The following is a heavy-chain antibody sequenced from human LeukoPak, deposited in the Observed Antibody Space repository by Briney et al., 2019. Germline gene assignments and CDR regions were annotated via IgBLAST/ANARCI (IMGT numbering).Heavy chain of an antibody. Sequence: GGSLRLSCAASGFTFNTYAMIWVRQAAGKGLEWVSSISGNGGGTYYADSVKGRFTISRDNSENTLYLQMNSLRAEDMAVYYCAKGTSWRLSGCIWGQGTMVTVFS. CDR3: AKGTSWRLSGCI. D-gene: IGHD6-25*01. J-gene: IGHJ3*02. CDR2: ISGNGGGT. CDR1: GFTFNTYA. V-gene: IGHV3-23*01.